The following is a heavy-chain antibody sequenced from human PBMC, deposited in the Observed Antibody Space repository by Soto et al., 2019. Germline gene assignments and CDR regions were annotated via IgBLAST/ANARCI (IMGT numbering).Heavy chain of an antibody. CDR2: IFSNCGTT. CDR3: ARENKIERLSYYYGMDV. Sequence: SVQVTCKASVGTFSTYTISWVRPAPGRGLGWIGGIFSNCGTTNYQQKIQDRVTITAEESTSTAYVELSSLRSEDSAGYYCARENKIERLSYYYGMDVWGQGTRVTVYS. D-gene: IGHD1-1*01. J-gene: IGHJ6*02. V-gene: IGHV1-69*13. CDR1: VGTFSTYT.